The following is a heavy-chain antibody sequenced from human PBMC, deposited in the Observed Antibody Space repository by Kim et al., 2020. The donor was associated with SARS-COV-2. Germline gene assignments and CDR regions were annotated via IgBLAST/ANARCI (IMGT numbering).Heavy chain of an antibody. Sequence: GGSLRLSCAASGFTFSSYDMHWVRQATGKGLEWVSAIGTAGDTYYPGSVKGRFTISRENAKNSLYLQMNSLRAGDTAVYYCARDMGYYSSGPKGVYYYYGMDVWGQGTTVTVSS. J-gene: IGHJ6*02. V-gene: IGHV3-13*04. CDR2: IGTAGDT. D-gene: IGHD6-19*01. CDR1: GFTFSSYD. CDR3: ARDMGYYSSGPKGVYYYYGMDV.